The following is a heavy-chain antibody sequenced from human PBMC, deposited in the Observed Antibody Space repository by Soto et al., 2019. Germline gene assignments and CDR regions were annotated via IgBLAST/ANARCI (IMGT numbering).Heavy chain of an antibody. V-gene: IGHV3-30*18. J-gene: IGHJ4*02. D-gene: IGHD3-16*02. CDR2: ISYDGSNK. CDR3: AKDWIGNMITFGGVIVMDIGGPDY. Sequence: GGSLRLSCAASGFTFSSYGMHWVRQAPGKGLEWVAVISYDGSNKYYADSVKGRFTISRDNSKNTLYLQMNSLRAEDTAVYYCAKDWIGNMITFGGVIVMDIGGPDYWGQGTLVTVSS. CDR1: GFTFSSYG.